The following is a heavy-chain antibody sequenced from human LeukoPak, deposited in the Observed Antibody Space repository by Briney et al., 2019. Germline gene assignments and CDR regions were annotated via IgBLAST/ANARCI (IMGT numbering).Heavy chain of an antibody. Sequence: SMKVSCKASGGTFSSYAISWVRQAPGQGLEWMGGIIPIFGTANYAQKFQGRVTITADESTSTAYMELSSLRSEDTAVYYCARDPNYYDSSGYYWFDPWGQGTLVTVSS. J-gene: IGHJ5*02. CDR2: IIPIFGTA. CDR3: ARDPNYYDSSGYYWFDP. D-gene: IGHD3-22*01. CDR1: GGTFSSYA. V-gene: IGHV1-69*13.